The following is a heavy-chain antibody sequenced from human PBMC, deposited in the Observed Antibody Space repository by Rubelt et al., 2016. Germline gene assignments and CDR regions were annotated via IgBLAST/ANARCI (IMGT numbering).Heavy chain of an antibody. CDR3: ARGFLRFLEN. J-gene: IGHJ4*02. D-gene: IGHD3-3*01. V-gene: IGHV1-46*01. Sequence: GRVTMTRDTSTSTVYMDLSSLRSEDTAVYYCARGFLRFLENWGQGTLVTVSS.